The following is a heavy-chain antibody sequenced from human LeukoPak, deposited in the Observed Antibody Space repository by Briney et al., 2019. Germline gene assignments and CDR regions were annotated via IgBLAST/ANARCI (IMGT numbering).Heavy chain of an antibody. D-gene: IGHD5-24*01. J-gene: IGHJ4*02. V-gene: IGHV3-7*01. CDR3: ARPELPGLSVLFDF. CDR2: INQDGSEK. Sequence: GGSLRLSCAASGFTFRNYWMSWVRQAPGKGLEWVANINQDGSEKYYADSVKGRFTISRDNAENSLSLQMNSLRAEDTAVYYCARPELPGLSVLFDFWGQGTLVTVSS. CDR1: GFTFRNYW.